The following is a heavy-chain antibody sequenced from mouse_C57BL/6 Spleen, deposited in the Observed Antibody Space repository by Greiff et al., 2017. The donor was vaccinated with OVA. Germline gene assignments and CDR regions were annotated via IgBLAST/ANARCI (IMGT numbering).Heavy chain of an antibody. CDR1: EYEFPSHD. Sequence: DVMLVESGGGLVQPGESLKLSCESNEYEFPSHDMSWVRKTPEKRLELVAAINSDGGSTYYPDTMERRFIISRDNTKKTLYLQMSSLRSEDTAVYYWARRTTVGYFDVWGTGTTVTVSS. V-gene: IGHV5-2*03. CDR3: ARRTTVGYFDV. J-gene: IGHJ1*03. CDR2: INSDGGST. D-gene: IGHD1-1*01.